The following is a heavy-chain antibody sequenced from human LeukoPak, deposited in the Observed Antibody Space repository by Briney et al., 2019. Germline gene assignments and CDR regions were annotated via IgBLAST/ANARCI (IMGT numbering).Heavy chain of an antibody. D-gene: IGHD5/OR15-5a*01. Sequence: GGSLRLSCAGSRFTFRNYGMNWVRQAPGRGLDWISYISSSGSTKNYADSVEGRFTISRDNAKRSLYLQMNSLRAEDTAVYYCARTDFYGYWFDYWGQGTLVTVSS. CDR1: RFTFRNYG. J-gene: IGHJ4*02. CDR2: ISSSGSTK. CDR3: ARTDFYGYWFDY. V-gene: IGHV3-48*03.